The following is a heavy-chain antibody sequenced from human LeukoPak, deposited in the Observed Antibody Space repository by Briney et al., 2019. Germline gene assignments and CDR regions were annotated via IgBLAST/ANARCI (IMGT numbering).Heavy chain of an antibody. CDR3: ARDRLYYGDYVGYFDY. CDR1: GYTFTGYY. CDR2: INPNSGGT. J-gene: IGHJ4*02. V-gene: IGHV1-2*02. D-gene: IGHD4-17*01. Sequence: ASVKVSCKASGYTFTGYYMHWVRQAPGQGLEWMGWINPNSGGTNYAQKLQGRVTMTTDTSTSTAYMELRSLRSDDTAVYYCARDRLYYGDYVGYFDYWGQGTLVTVSS.